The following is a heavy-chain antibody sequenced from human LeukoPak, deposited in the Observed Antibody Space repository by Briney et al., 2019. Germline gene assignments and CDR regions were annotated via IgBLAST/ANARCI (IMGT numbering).Heavy chain of an antibody. CDR3: ARHNWYQFDY. J-gene: IGHJ4*02. D-gene: IGHD2-2*01. Sequence: GGSLRLSCTASGFTFESFSMTWVRQAPGKGLEWVTNIKHDGSEKYYVASVRGRVTVSRDNAKNTVYLQMNNRRAEDTAVYCCARHNWYQFDYWGQGTLVTAS. V-gene: IGHV3-7*01. CDR2: IKHDGSEK. CDR1: GFTFESFS.